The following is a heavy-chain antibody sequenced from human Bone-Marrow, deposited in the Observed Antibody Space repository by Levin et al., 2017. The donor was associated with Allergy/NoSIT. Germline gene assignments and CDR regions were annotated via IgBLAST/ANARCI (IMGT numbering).Heavy chain of an antibody. CDR1: GGSISSSSYY. J-gene: IGHJ4*02. D-gene: IGHD3-9*01. Sequence: SETLSLTCTVSGGSISSSSYYWGWIRQPPGKGLEWIGSINYSGSTYYNPSLKSRVTISVDTSKNQFSLKLSSVNAADTAVYYCARLSYYDMLTGYPGGIGWGQGTLVTVSS. CDR2: INYSGST. CDR3: ARLSYYDMLTGYPGGIG. V-gene: IGHV4-39*01.